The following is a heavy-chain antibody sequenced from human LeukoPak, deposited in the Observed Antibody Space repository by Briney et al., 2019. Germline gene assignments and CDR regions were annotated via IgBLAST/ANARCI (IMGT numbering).Heavy chain of an antibody. D-gene: IGHD6-19*01. J-gene: IGHJ4*02. V-gene: IGHV3-21*01. CDR2: ITSSSNYI. CDR3: ATSGMAVAGADFDY. Sequence: GGSLRLSCAASGFTFSSYSMNWVRQAPGKGVEWVSSITSSSNYIYYTDPVQGRFTHSRDNAKDSLYLQMNSLRAEDTAVYYCATSGMAVAGADFDYWGRGTLVTVSS. CDR1: GFTFSSYS.